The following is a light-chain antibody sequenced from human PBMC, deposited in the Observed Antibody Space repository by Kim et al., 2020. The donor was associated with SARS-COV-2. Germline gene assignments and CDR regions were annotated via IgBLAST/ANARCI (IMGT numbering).Light chain of an antibody. CDR3: QAWDNSAGV. Sequence: SYELTQPPSVSVSPGQTASITCSGDGLGNKYASWYQQRSGQSPVLVIYQDSKRPSGIPERFSGSNSWNTATLTISGTQAMDEADYYCQAWDNSAGVFGTGTKVTLL. J-gene: IGLJ1*01. V-gene: IGLV3-1*01. CDR1: GLGNKY. CDR2: QDS.